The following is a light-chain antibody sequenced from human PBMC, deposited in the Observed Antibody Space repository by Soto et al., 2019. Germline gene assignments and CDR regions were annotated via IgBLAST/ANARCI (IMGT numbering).Light chain of an antibody. V-gene: IGKV1-5*03. CDR2: KAS. CDR3: QQLNSHPMT. J-gene: IGKJ5*01. Sequence: DIQMTQSPSTLSASVGDRVTITCRASQSISIWLAWYQQKPGKAPKILIYKASSLESGVPSRFSGSGSGTEFTLTISSLQPDDFATYYCQQLNSHPMTFGQGTRLEIK. CDR1: QSISIW.